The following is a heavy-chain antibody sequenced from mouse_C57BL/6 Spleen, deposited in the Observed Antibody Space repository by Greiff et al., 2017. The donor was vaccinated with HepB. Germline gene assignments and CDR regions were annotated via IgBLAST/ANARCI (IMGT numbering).Heavy chain of an antibody. J-gene: IGHJ3*01. Sequence: QVQLKQSGPELVKPGASVKLSCKASGYTFTSYDINWVKQRPGQGLEWIGWIYPRDGSTKYNEKFKGKATLTVDTSSSTAYMELHSLTSEDSAVYFCAREATVVATPLAYWGQGTLVTVSA. CDR3: AREATVVATPLAY. CDR1: GYTFTSYD. D-gene: IGHD1-1*01. V-gene: IGHV1-85*01. CDR2: IYPRDGST.